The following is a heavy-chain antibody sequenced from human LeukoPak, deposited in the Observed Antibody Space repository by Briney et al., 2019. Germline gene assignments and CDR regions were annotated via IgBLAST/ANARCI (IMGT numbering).Heavy chain of an antibody. CDR2: ISGSGGST. D-gene: IGHD1-26*01. CDR1: GFTFSSYA. J-gene: IGHJ4*02. Sequence: GGSLRLSCAASGFTFSSYAMSWVRQAPGKGLEWVSAISGSGGSTYYADSVKGRFTISRDNAKNSLYLQMNSLRAEDTAVYYCARGWEVLDYWGQGTLVTVSS. V-gene: IGHV3-23*01. CDR3: ARGWEVLDY.